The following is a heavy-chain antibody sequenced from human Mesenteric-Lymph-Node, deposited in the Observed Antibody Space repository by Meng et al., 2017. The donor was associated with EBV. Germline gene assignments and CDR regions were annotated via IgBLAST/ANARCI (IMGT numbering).Heavy chain of an antibody. CDR2: IYHSGST. D-gene: IGHD3-10*01. J-gene: IGHJ4*02. CDR3: ARFQRFGDFD. Sequence: QLQGSGQGLVKPSGTLSLTWAVSGASISSDNWWSWVRQPPGKGLEWIGEIYHSGSTNYNPSLKSRVTISVDKSKRQFSLKLTSVTAADTAVYHCARFQRFGDFDWGQGTLVTVSS. V-gene: IGHV4-4*02. CDR1: GASISSDNW.